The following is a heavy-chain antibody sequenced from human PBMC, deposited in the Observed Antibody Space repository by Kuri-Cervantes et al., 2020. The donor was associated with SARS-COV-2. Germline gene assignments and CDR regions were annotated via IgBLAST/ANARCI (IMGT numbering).Heavy chain of an antibody. CDR2: ISYDGSNK. J-gene: IGHJ5*02. CDR1: GFTFSSYA. Sequence: GGSLRLSCAASGFTFSSYAMHWVRQAPGKGLEWVAVISYDGSNKYYADSVKGRFTISRDNSKNTLYLQMNSLRAEDTAVYYCATIGIVVLFNNWFDPWGQGTLVTVSS. CDR3: ATIGIVVLFNNWFDP. D-gene: IGHD2-2*01. V-gene: IGHV3-30-3*01.